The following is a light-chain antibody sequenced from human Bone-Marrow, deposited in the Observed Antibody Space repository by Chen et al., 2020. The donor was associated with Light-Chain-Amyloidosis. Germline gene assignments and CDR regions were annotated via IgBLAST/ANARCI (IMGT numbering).Light chain of an antibody. Sequence: DIQMTQSPSTLSASVGDRVTITCRASQNINIWLAWYQQKPGKAPKVLIQKASSLESGVPSRFSGSVSGTEFTLTISSLQPDYFATYYCQQYNSYSWTFAQGIKVEIK. V-gene: IGKV1-5*03. CDR3: QQYNSYSWT. CDR1: QNINIW. J-gene: IGKJ1*01. CDR2: KAS.